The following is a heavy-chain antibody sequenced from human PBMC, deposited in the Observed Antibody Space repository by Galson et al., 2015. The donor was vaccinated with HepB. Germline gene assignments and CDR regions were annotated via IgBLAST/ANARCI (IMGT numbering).Heavy chain of an antibody. CDR2: INAGNGNT. D-gene: IGHD3-22*01. Sequence: SVKVSCKASGYTFTSYAMHWVRQAPGQRLEWMGWINAGNGNTKYSQKFQGRVTITRDTSASTAYMELSSLRSDDTAVYYCARDSSGYYYVRAGVDYWGQGILVTVSS. J-gene: IGHJ4*02. CDR1: GYTFTSYA. V-gene: IGHV1-3*01. CDR3: ARDSSGYYYVRAGVDY.